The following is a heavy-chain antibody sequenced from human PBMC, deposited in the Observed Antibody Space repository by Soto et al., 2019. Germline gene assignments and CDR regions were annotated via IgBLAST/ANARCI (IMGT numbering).Heavy chain of an antibody. J-gene: IGHJ4*02. CDR2: FDPEDGEA. D-gene: IGHD2-8*01. CDR3: ATPGPYCTNGVCLYYFDY. CDR1: GYTLTELS. Sequence: ASVKVSCKVSGYTLTELSMHWVRQAPGKGLEWMGGFDPEDGEAIYAQKLQGRVTMTEDTSTDTAYMELSSLRSEDTAVYYCATPGPYCTNGVCLYYFDYWGQGTLVTVSS. V-gene: IGHV1-24*01.